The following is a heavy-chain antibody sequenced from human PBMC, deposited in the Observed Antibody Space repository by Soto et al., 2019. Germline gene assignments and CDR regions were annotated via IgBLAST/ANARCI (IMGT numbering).Heavy chain of an antibody. CDR2: IYYDGST. Sequence: PSETLSLTCTVSGGSINGNNYCWAWIRQPPGKGLAWIASIYYDGSTYYNPSLKSRVSISVDTSKNHFSLKLTSATAADTAVYYCAKVVVAATRHTDFDSWGQGTLVTVS. CDR3: AKVVVAATRHTDFDS. V-gene: IGHV4-39*02. J-gene: IGHJ4*02. CDR1: GGSINGNNYC. D-gene: IGHD2-15*01.